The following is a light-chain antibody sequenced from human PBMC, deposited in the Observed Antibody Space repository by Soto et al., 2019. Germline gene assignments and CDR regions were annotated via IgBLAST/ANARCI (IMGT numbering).Light chain of an antibody. V-gene: IGKV3-20*01. CDR2: GAS. Sequence: EIVLTQSPGTLSFSPGERATLSCRASQSVSSSYLAWYQQKPGQAPRLLIYGASTRATGIPDKFSGSGSGTDFSLTISRLEPDDFAVYYCQHYDNSFLTFGGGTKVEIK. J-gene: IGKJ4*01. CDR1: QSVSSSY. CDR3: QHYDNSFLT.